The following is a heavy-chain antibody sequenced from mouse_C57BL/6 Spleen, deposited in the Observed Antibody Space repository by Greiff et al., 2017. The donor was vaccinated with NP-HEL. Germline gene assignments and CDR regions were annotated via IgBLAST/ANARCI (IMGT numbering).Heavy chain of an antibody. J-gene: IGHJ3*01. Sequence: QVQLQQPGAELVRPGSSVKLSCKASGYTFTSYWMDWVKQRPGQGLEWIGNIYPSDSETHYNQKFKDKATLTVDKSSSTAYMQLSSLTSEDSAVYYCSSYYSNRTEAYWGQGTLVTVSA. CDR3: SSYYSNRTEAY. CDR2: IYPSDSET. V-gene: IGHV1-61*01. CDR1: GYTFTSYW. D-gene: IGHD2-5*01.